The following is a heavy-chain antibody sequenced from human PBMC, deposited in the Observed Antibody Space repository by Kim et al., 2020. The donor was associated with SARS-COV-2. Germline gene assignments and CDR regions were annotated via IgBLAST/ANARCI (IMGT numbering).Heavy chain of an antibody. CDR3: AAPYCSSTSCHDAFDI. D-gene: IGHD2-2*01. CDR2: IVVGSGNT. Sequence: SVKVSCKASGFTFTSSAVQWVRQARGQRLEWIGWIVVGSGNTNYAQKFQERVTITRDMSTSTAYMELSSLRYEDTAVYYCAAPYCSSTSCHDAFDIWGQGTMVTVSS. V-gene: IGHV1-58*01. J-gene: IGHJ3*02. CDR1: GFTFTSSA.